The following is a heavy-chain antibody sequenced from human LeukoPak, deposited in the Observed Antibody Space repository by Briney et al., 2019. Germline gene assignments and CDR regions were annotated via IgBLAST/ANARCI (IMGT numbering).Heavy chain of an antibody. CDR2: IYSGGST. CDR3: ARDNVEVLWSGYYNYYYYGMDV. J-gene: IGHJ6*02. CDR1: GFTVSSNY. V-gene: IGHV3-66*01. D-gene: IGHD3-3*01. Sequence: GGSLRLSCAASGFTVSSNYMSWVRQAPGKGLEWVSVIYSGGSTYYADSVKGRFTISRDNSKNTLYLQMNSLRAEDTAVYYCARDNVEVLWSGYYNYYYYGMDVWGQGTTVTVSS.